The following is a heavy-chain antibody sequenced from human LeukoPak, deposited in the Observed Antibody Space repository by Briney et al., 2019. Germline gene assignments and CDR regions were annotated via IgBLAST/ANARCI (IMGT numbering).Heavy chain of an antibody. J-gene: IGHJ5*02. V-gene: IGHV1-46*01. CDR3: ARVYSSSRVGWWFDP. Sequence: GASVKVSCKASGGTFSSYAISWVRQAPGQGLEWMGIINPSGGSTSYAQKFQGRVTISVDTSKNQFSLKLSSVTAADTAVYYCARVYSSSRVGWWFDPWGQGTLVTVSS. D-gene: IGHD6-13*01. CDR2: INPSGGST. CDR1: GGTFSSYA.